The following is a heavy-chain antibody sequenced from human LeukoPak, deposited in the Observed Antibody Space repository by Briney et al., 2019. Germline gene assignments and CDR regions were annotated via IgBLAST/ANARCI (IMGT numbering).Heavy chain of an antibody. CDR2: ISGSGGST. V-gene: IGHV3-23*01. CDR3: AKDDWWMGYCSGGSCYPLGY. CDR1: GFTFSSYA. J-gene: IGHJ4*02. D-gene: IGHD2-15*01. Sequence: GGSLRLSCAASGFTFSSYAMSWVRQAPGKGLEWVSAISGSGGSTYYADSVKGRFTISRDNSKNTLYLQMNSLRAEDTAVYYCAKDDWWMGYCSGGSCYPLGYWGQGTLITVSS.